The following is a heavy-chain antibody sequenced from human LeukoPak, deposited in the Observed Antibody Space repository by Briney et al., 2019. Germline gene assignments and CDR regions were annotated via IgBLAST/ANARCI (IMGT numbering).Heavy chain of an antibody. D-gene: IGHD3-22*01. V-gene: IGHV1-2*02. CDR2: INPNSGGT. CDR3: ATVVPGYYDSSGYSNYFDY. Sequence: ASVKVSCKASGYTFTGYYMHWVRQAPGQGLEWMGWINPNSGGTNYAQKFQGRVTMTRDTSISTAYMELSRLRSEDTAVYYCATVVPGYYDSSGYSNYFDYWGQGTLVTVSS. CDR1: GYTFTGYY. J-gene: IGHJ4*02.